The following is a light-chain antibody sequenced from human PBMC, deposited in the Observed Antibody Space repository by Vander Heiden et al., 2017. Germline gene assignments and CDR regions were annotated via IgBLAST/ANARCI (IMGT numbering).Light chain of an antibody. CDR1: QSVLYGTNNKNY. CDR3: QKYYSTPYT. CDR2: WAS. Sequence: MSQSPDPLAVSLGERATIDCKSSQSVLYGTNNKNYLTWYQQKPGQPPKLLIYWASTRESGVPERLRGSESGKNFTLTISSLQAENVAVYYCQKYYSTPYTFGQGTKLEIK. J-gene: IGKJ2*01. V-gene: IGKV4-1*01.